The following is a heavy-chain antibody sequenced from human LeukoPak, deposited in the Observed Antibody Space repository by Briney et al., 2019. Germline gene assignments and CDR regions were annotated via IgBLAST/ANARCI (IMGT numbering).Heavy chain of an antibody. CDR2: ISAYNGNT. CDR3: ARDLIVVVNFDPPYFDY. J-gene: IGHJ4*02. Sequence: ASVKVFCKASGYTFTSYGISWVRQAPGQGLEWMGWISAYNGNTNYAQKLQGRVTMTTDTSTSTAYMELRSLRSDDAAVYYCARDLIVVVNFDPPYFDYWGQGTLVTVSS. CDR1: GYTFTSYG. V-gene: IGHV1-18*01. D-gene: IGHD3-22*01.